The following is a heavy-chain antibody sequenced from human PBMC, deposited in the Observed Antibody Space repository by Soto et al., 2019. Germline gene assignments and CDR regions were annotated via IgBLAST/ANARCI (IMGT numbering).Heavy chain of an antibody. Sequence: QVQLVQSGAEVKKPGSSVKVSCTASGGSLSNFGISWVRQAPGQGLEWMGAIIPVFGTPNYAQKFQDRVTINADEATTTVYMELRSLTSEDTAVHYSARGNATKIVATTYYAMAVWGQGNTVTVPS. D-gene: IGHD3-22*01. J-gene: IGHJ6*02. CDR1: GGSLSNFG. CDR3: ARGNATKIVATTYYAMAV. CDR2: IIPVFGTP. V-gene: IGHV1-69*12.